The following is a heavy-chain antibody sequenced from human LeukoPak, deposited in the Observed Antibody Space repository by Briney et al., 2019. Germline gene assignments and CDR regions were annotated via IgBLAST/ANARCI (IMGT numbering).Heavy chain of an antibody. J-gene: IGHJ6*02. CDR2: ISYDGSNK. V-gene: IGHV3-30*18. D-gene: IGHD6-6*01. CDR1: GFTFSSYG. CDR3: AKLARTPSMDV. Sequence: PGRSLRLSCAASGFTFSSYGMHWVRQAPGKGLEWVAVISYDGSNKYYADSVKGRFTISRDNSKNTLYLQMNSLRAEDTAVYYCAKLARTPSMDVWGQGTTVTVPS.